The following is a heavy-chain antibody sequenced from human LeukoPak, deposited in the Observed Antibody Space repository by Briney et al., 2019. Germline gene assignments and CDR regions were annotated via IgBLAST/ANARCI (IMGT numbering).Heavy chain of an antibody. CDR1: GCTFSSYA. CDR3: ARAHSSGWYPHANWFDP. D-gene: IGHD6-19*01. J-gene: IGHJ5*02. CDR2: IIPIFGTA. V-gene: IGHV1-69*05. Sequence: GASVKVSCKASGCTFSSYAISWVRQAPGQGLEWMGGIIPIFGTANYAQKFQARVTSTTDESTSTAYMELSSLRSEDTAVYYCARAHSSGWYPHANWFDPWGQGTLVTVSS.